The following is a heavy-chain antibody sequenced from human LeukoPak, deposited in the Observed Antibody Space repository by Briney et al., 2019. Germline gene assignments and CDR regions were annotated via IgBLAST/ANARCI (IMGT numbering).Heavy chain of an antibody. D-gene: IGHD1-1*01. CDR2: IYSGGTT. V-gene: IGHV3-53*01. Sequence: GGSLRLSCAASAFTVSSNFMSWVRQVPGKGLEWVSVIYSGGTTEYADSVKGRFTISRDNSKNTLYLQMNSLRAEDTAVYYCARDGYGYNYMDVWGKGTTVTVSS. CDR3: ARDGYGYNYMDV. CDR1: AFTVSSNF. J-gene: IGHJ6*03.